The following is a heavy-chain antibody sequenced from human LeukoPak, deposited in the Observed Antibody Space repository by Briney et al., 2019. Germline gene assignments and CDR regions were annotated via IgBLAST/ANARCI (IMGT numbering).Heavy chain of an antibody. D-gene: IGHD5-12*01. J-gene: IGHJ5*01. CDR1: GYNFSNNW. Sequence: GESLKISFKGSGYNFSNNWIAWVRPMPGKGLEWMGIIYPGDSDTRYSPSFQGQITISADKSISTAYLQWSSLKASDTAMYYCARTMVATMSSFDSWGQGTLVTVSS. CDR2: IYPGDSDT. V-gene: IGHV5-51*01. CDR3: ARTMVATMSSFDS.